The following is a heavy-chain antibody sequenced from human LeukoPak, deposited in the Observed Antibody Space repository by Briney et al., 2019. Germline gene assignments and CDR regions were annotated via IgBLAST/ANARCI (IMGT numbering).Heavy chain of an antibody. CDR3: AKGHTYGMI. D-gene: IGHD5-18*01. Sequence: GGALRLSCEASGFTFSDFYMSWLRQTPGKRLGGISYISNTGTTMDYADAVKGRFTISRDNARDSRYLQMNNLGAEDTAVYYCAKGHTYGMIWGQGTLVTVSS. CDR2: ISNTGTTM. CDR1: GFTFSDFY. V-gene: IGHV3-11*01. J-gene: IGHJ1*01.